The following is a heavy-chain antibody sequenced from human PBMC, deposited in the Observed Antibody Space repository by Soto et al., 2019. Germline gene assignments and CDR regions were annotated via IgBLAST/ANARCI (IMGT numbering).Heavy chain of an antibody. V-gene: IGHV1-24*01. CDR2: FDPEDGET. CDR1: GYTLTELS. Sequence: ASVKVSCKVSGYTLTELSMHWVRQAPGKGLEWMGGFDPEDGETIYAQKFQGRVTMTEDTSTDTAYMELSSLRSEDTAVYYCTSTLFGAVVSGYFDYWGQGTLVTVSS. D-gene: IGHD3-10*01. CDR3: TSTLFGAVVSGYFDY. J-gene: IGHJ4*02.